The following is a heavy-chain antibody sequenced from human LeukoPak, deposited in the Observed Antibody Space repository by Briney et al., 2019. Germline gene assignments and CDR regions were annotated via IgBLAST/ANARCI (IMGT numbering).Heavy chain of an antibody. V-gene: IGHV4-61*01. Sequence: PSETLSLTCNVSGDSISSSSYYWSWIRQPPGKGLEWIGYIYSSGSTNYNPSLKSRVTMSVDTSKNQFSLKVSSVTAADTAVYYCARVFDSGSQAYFYYMDVWGKGTTVTIFS. CDR3: ARVFDSGSQAYFYYMDV. J-gene: IGHJ6*03. CDR2: IYSSGST. D-gene: IGHD3-10*01. CDR1: GDSISSSSYY.